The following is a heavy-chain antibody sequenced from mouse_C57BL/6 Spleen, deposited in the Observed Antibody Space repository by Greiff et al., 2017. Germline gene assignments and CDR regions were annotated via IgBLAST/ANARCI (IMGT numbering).Heavy chain of an antibody. J-gene: IGHJ2*01. Sequence: EVKLQESGPGLVKPSQSLSLTCSVTGYSITSGYYWNWIRQFPGNKLEWMGYISYDGSNNYNPSLKNRISITRDTSKNQFFLKLNSVTTEDTATYYCASYYYGSGYFDYWGQGTTLTVSS. CDR1: GYSITSGYY. CDR2: ISYDGSN. D-gene: IGHD1-1*01. CDR3: ASYYYGSGYFDY. V-gene: IGHV3-6*01.